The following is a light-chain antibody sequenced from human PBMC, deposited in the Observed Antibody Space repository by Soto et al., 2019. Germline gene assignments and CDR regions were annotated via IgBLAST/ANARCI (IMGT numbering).Light chain of an antibody. J-gene: IGLJ2*01. CDR1: DSNIGANYD. V-gene: IGLV1-40*01. CDR3: QSYDSGLSGHVV. Sequence: QSVLTQPPSVSGAAGQRVTISCTGCDSNIGANYDVHWYQQLPGTAPKLIIYGNSTRPSGVPDRFSGSKSDTSASLDITGLQAEDEADHFCQSYDSGLSGHVVFGGGTKLTV. CDR2: GNS.